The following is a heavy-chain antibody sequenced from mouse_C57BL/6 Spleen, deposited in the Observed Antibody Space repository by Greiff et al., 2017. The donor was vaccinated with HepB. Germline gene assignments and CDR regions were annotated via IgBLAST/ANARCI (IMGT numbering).Heavy chain of an antibody. Sequence: QVQLQQSGAELARPGASVKLSCKASGYTFTSYGISWVKQRTGQGLEWIGEIYPRSGNTYYNEKFKGKATLTADKSSSTAYMELRSLTSEDSAVYFCARNWDGENYFDYWGQGTTLTVSS. J-gene: IGHJ2*01. V-gene: IGHV1-81*01. CDR3: ARNWDGENYFDY. D-gene: IGHD4-1*01. CDR1: GYTFTSYG. CDR2: IYPRSGNT.